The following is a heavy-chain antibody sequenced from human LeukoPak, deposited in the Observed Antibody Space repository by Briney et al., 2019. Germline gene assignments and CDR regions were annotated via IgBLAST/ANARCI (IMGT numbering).Heavy chain of an antibody. CDR1: GFTFSSYA. CDR3: ARDYCSSTSCYAYYYYGMDV. J-gene: IGHJ6*04. V-gene: IGHV3-30*04. D-gene: IGHD2-2*01. CDR2: ISYDGSNK. Sequence: GRSLRLSCAASGFTFSSYAMHWVRQAPGKGLEWVAVISYDGSNKYYADSVKGRFTISRDNSKNTLYLQMNSLRAEDTAAYYCARDYCSSTSCYAYYYYGMDVWGKGTTVTVSS.